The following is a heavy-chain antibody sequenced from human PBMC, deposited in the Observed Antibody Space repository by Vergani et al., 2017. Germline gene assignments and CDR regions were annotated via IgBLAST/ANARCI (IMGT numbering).Heavy chain of an antibody. CDR1: GYTFTGYY. Sequence: QVQLVQSGAEVKKPGASVKVSCKASGYTFTGYYMHWVRQAPGQGLEWMGWINPNSGGTNYAQKFQGRVTMTRDTSISTAYMELSRLRSDDMAVYYCARVLLAEYDYGSGSPFDYWGQGTLVTVSS. D-gene: IGHD3-10*01. CDR2: INPNSGGT. J-gene: IGHJ4*02. CDR3: ARVLLAEYDYGSGSPFDY. V-gene: IGHV1-2*02.